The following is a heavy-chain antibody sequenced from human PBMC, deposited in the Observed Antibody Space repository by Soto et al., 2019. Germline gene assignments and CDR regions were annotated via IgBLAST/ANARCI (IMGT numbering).Heavy chain of an antibody. CDR3: ARWGSGWHYFDY. CDR1: GGSFSGYY. J-gene: IGHJ4*02. D-gene: IGHD6-19*01. V-gene: IGHV4-34*01. Sequence: SETLSLTCAVYGGSFSGYYWSWIRQPPGKGLEWIGEINHSGSTNYNPSLKSRVTISVDTSKNQFSLKLSSVTAADTAVYYCARWGSGWHYFDYWGQGTLVTVSS. CDR2: INHSGST.